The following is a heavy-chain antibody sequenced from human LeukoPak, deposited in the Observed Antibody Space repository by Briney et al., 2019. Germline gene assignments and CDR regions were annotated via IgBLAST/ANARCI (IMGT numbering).Heavy chain of an antibody. D-gene: IGHD5-18*01. CDR2: ISYDGSNK. J-gene: IGHJ4*02. CDR1: GFTFSSYA. CDR3: ARENGEQLWPYFDY. V-gene: IGHV3-30*04. Sequence: GRSLRLSCAASGFTFSSYAMHWVRQAPGKGLEWVAVISYDGSNKYYADSVKGRFTISRDNSKNTLYLQMNSLRAEYTAVYYRARENGEQLWPYFDYWGQGTLVTVSS.